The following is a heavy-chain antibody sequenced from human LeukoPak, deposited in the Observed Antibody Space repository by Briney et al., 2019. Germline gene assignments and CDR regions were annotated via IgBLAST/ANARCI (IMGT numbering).Heavy chain of an antibody. CDR1: GGSISSSSYY. D-gene: IGHD3-9*01. V-gene: IGHV4-39*07. CDR3: ARDPNYDILTAYYPY. J-gene: IGHJ4*02. Sequence: KPSETLSLTCTVSGGSISSSSYYWGWIRQPPGKGLEWIGSIYYSGSTYYNPSLKSRVTISVDTSKNQFSLKLSSVTAADTAVYYCARDPNYDILTAYYPYWGQGTLVTVSS. CDR2: IYYSGST.